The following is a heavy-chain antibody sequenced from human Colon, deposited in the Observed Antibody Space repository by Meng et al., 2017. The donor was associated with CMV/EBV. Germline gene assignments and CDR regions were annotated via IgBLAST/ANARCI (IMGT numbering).Heavy chain of an antibody. J-gene: IGHJ6*02. D-gene: IGHD2-21*01. CDR2: MNQDGSET. CDR3: ARIVAYGNSHYGMDV. CDR1: GFTFSNFW. Sequence: GESLKISCAASGFTFSNFWMNWVRQAPGSGLEWVANMNQDGSETYYVDSVRGRFTISRDNAKNSLYLQMNNLRVEDTAVYSCARIVAYGNSHYGMDVWGQGTTVTVSS. V-gene: IGHV3-7*01.